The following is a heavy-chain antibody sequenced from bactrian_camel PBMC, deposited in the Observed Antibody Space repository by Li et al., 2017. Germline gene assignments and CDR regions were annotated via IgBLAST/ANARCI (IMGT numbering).Heavy chain of an antibody. Sequence: HVQLVESGGGSVQAGGSLRLSCAASGYTDRRYCMGWFRQRPGKEREAVAASDGSTTYADSVKGRFTVSRDNAKNTVYLQMDNLESEDTALHYCATNTVTDGVAEFSYWGQGTQVTVS. D-gene: IGHD6*01. J-gene: IGHJ4*01. CDR2: SDGST. V-gene: IGHV3S53*01. CDR1: GYTDRRYC. CDR3: ATNTVTDGVAEFSY.